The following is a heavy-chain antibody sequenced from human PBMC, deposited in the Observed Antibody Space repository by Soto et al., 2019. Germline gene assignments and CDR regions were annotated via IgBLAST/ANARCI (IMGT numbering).Heavy chain of an antibody. Sequence: QVQLVQSGAEVKKPGASVKVSCKASGYTFTGYYMHWVRQAPGQGLEWMGWINPNSGGTNYAQKFQGWVTMTRDTSISTAYMELSRLRSDVTAVYYCARAKGNGNIVVVPAAPGGDAFDIWGQGTMVTVSS. D-gene: IGHD2-2*01. J-gene: IGHJ3*02. CDR2: INPNSGGT. CDR1: GYTFTGYY. CDR3: ARAKGNGNIVVVPAAPGGDAFDI. V-gene: IGHV1-2*04.